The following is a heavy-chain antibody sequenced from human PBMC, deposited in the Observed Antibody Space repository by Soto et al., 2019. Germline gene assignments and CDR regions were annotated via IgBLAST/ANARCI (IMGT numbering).Heavy chain of an antibody. CDR2: INGDGSST. J-gene: IGHJ4*02. CDR1: GFAFNTYW. Sequence: EVQLVESGGGLVQPGGSLRLSCAASGFAFNTYWMHWVRQAPGKGLVWVSRINGDGSSTNYADSVKGRFTISRDNSKNTLYLQMNSLRAEDTAVYYCARDESGRSFDYWGQGTLVTVSS. CDR3: ARDESGRSFDY. V-gene: IGHV3-74*01. D-gene: IGHD2-15*01.